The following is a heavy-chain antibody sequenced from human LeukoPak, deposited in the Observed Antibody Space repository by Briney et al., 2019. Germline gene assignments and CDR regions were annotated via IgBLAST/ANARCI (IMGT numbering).Heavy chain of an antibody. CDR1: GFTFSRYT. D-gene: IGHD2-15*01. Sequence: PGGSLRLSCAASGFTFSRYTMNWVRQAPGKGLEWVSSITSSSIYIYYADSVKGRFTISRDNAKNSLYLQMNSLRAEDTAVYYCARVVDNSFFDYWGQGTLVTVSS. J-gene: IGHJ4*02. V-gene: IGHV3-21*01. CDR2: ITSSSIYI. CDR3: ARVVDNSFFDY.